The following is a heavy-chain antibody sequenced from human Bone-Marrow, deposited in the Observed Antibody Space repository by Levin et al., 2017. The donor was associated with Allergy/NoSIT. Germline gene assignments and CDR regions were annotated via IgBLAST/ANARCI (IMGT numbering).Heavy chain of an antibody. Sequence: GGSLRLSCAASGFIFSSYWMHWVRQVPGKGLVWVSHITSDGSGTSYVDSVRGRFTISRDNAKNTLYLQMNSLRDEDTAVYYCVRGAGGLDHWGQGTLVIVSP. V-gene: IGHV3-74*01. D-gene: IGHD3-16*01. J-gene: IGHJ4*02. CDR3: VRGAGGLDH. CDR1: GFIFSSYW. CDR2: ITSDGSGT.